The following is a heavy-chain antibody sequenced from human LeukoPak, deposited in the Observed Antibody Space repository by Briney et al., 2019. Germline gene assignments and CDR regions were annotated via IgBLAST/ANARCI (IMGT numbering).Heavy chain of an antibody. Sequence: PGGSLRLSCAASGFTFSSYAMSWVRQAPGKGLEWVSRINSDGSSTSYADSVKGRFTISRDNTENTLYLQVNSLRAEDTAVYYCARDNGFSLLDFWGQGALVTVSS. V-gene: IGHV3-74*01. CDR3: ARDNGFSLLDF. CDR1: GFTFSSYA. D-gene: IGHD2-8*01. CDR2: INSDGSST. J-gene: IGHJ4*02.